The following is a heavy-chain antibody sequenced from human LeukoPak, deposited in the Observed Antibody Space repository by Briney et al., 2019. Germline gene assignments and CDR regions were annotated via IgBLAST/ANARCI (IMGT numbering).Heavy chain of an antibody. J-gene: IGHJ4*02. CDR3: TTDKWLLWFGDEDLYFDY. CDR1: GFTFNNAW. CDR2: IKSKTDGGTT. V-gene: IGHV3-15*01. D-gene: IGHD3-10*01. Sequence: PGGSLRLSCAASGFTFNNAWMSWVRQAPGKGLEWVGRIKSKTDGGTTDYAAPVKGRFTISRDDSKNTLYLQMNSLKTEDTAVYYCTTDKWLLWFGDEDLYFDYWGQGTLVTVSS.